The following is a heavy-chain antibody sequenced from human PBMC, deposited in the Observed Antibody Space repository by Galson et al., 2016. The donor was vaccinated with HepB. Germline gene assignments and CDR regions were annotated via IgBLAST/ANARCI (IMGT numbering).Heavy chain of an antibody. Sequence: QSGAEVKKPGESLKISCKASGNSFTSHWIGWVRQMPGKGLEWMGIIHAADSHTKYSPSLQGHITISTDKSINTAYLQWSSLRASDTAMYYCASALNGLFWFDPWGQGTLVTVSS. V-gene: IGHV5-51*01. CDR1: GNSFTSHW. CDR2: IHAADSHT. J-gene: IGHJ5*02. CDR3: ASALNGLFWFDP. D-gene: IGHD3-9*01.